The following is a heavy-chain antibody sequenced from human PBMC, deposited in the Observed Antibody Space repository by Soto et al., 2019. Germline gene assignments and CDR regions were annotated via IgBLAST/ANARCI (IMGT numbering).Heavy chain of an antibody. V-gene: IGHV4-31*03. CDR3: ARKNALSPCSFYSSGLDV. CDR2: IYRSGNA. CDR1: GGSISSGGYY. D-gene: IGHD1-1*01. Sequence: QMQLQESGPGLVKPSQTLSLTCTVSGGSISSGGYYWSWIRQLPGKGLEWMGYIYRSGNAYYNPSLASRLTISADTSKNQSSLKLSSVTAAETAVYYCARKNALSPCSFYSSGLDVWGHGTTVTVSS. J-gene: IGHJ6*02.